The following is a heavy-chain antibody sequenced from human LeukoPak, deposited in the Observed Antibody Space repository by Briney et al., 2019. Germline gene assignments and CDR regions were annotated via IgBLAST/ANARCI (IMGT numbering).Heavy chain of an antibody. V-gene: IGHV4-39*01. CDR1: GDSISSSTYY. CDR2: VYSSGST. J-gene: IGHJ4*02. D-gene: IGHD1-7*01. CDR3: ARHHNWNYFFDY. Sequence: SETLSLTCTVSGDSISSSTYYWGWIRQPPGKGLEWIGSVYSSGSTNSNPSLKTRVTISVDTSKNQFSLKLNFVTAADTAVYYCARHHNWNYFFDYRGQGTLVTVSS.